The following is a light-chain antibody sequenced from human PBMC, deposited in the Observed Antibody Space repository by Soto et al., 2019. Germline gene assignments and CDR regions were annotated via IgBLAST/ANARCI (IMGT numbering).Light chain of an antibody. V-gene: IGKV3-15*01. CDR3: QQYNKWPS. CDR1: QSFSGN. J-gene: IGKJ5*01. Sequence: EIVITQPPATLAVSPVEGATLSCRASQSFSGNLAWYQQKPGQAPRLLIYGASTRATGIPARFSGSGSETEFTLTIRSLQSEDFAVYFCQQYNKWPSFGQGPRLEIK. CDR2: GAS.